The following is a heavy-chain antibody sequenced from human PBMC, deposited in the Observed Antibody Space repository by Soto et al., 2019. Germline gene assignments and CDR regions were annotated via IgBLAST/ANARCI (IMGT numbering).Heavy chain of an antibody. D-gene: IGHD4-4*01. V-gene: IGHV4-34*01. CDR3: ARVSSTTVTTWGEAAGTVWWFDP. J-gene: IGHJ5*02. CDR2: INHSGST. CDR1: GGSFSGYY. Sequence: QVQLQQWGAGLLKPSETLSLTCAVYGGSFSGYYWSWIRQPPGKGLEWIGEINHSGSTNYNPSLKSRVTISVDTSNNQFCQRLSSVTAADTAVYYCARVSSTTVTTWGEAAGTVWWFDPWGKGTLVTVSS.